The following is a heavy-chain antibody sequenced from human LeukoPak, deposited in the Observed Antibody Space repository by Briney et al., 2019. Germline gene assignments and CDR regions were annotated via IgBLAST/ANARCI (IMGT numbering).Heavy chain of an antibody. V-gene: IGHV3-74*01. CDR3: ARDEGVPTIRGSDQ. J-gene: IGHJ4*02. Sequence: GGSLRLSCAASGFSFSSYWMHWVRQAPGKGLVWVSGINSGGSDTRYADSVKGRFTISRDNAKNTLYLQMNSLRAEDTAVYYCARDEGVPTIRGSDQWGQGTLVTVSS. D-gene: IGHD5-12*01. CDR2: INSGGSDT. CDR1: GFSFSSYW.